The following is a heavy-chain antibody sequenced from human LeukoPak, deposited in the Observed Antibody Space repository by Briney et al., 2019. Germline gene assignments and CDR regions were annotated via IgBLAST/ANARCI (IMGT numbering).Heavy chain of an antibody. D-gene: IGHD4-23*01. CDR3: AREGGGNSGSLGY. CDR1: GGSISSGGYY. Sequence: SQTLSLTCTVSGGSISSGGYYWSWIRQHPGKGLEWIGYIYYSGSTYYNQSLKSRVTISVDTSKNQFSLKLSSVTAADTAVYYCAREGGGNSGSLGYWGQGTLVTVSS. CDR2: IYYSGST. J-gene: IGHJ4*02. V-gene: IGHV4-31*03.